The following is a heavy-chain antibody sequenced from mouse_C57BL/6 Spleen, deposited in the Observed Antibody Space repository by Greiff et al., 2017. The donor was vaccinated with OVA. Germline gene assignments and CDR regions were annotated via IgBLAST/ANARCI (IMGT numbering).Heavy chain of an antibody. CDR3: ARRELGPGGFAY. J-gene: IGHJ3*01. Sequence: VQLQQPGAELVMPGASVKLSCKASGYTFTSYWMHWVKQRPGQGLEWIGEIDPSDSYTNYNQKFKGKSTLTVDKSSSTAYMQLSSLTSEDSAVYYCARRELGPGGFAYWGQGTLVTVSA. V-gene: IGHV1-69*01. CDR2: IDPSDSYT. CDR1: GYTFTSYW. D-gene: IGHD4-1*01.